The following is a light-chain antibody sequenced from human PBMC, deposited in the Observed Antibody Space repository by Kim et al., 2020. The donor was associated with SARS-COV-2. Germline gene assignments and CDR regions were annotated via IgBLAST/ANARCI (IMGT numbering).Light chain of an antibody. CDR3: NSRDISRNHYV. CDR2: GKD. Sequence: SSELTQDPAVSVALGQTVRITCQGDSLRSSYASWYQQKPTQAPMLVFYGKDNRTSGIPDRFSGSGSGNTAYLTITGAQAEDEADYYCNSRDISRNHYVFGPGTKVTVL. J-gene: IGLJ1*01. V-gene: IGLV3-19*01. CDR1: SLRSSY.